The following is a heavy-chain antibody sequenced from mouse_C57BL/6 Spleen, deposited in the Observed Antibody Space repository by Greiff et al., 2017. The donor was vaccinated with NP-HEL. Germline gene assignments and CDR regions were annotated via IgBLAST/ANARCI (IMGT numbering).Heavy chain of an antibody. CDR2: IDPSDSYT. CDR1: GYTFTSYW. CDR3: ARGTMVTTYYAMDY. V-gene: IGHV1-69*01. Sequence: VQLQQSGAELVMPGASVKLSCKASGYTFTSYWMHWVKQRPGQGLEWIGEIDPSDSYTNYNQKFKGKSTLTVDKSSSTAYMQLSSLTSEDSAVYYCARGTMVTTYYAMDYWGQGTSVTVSS. J-gene: IGHJ4*01. D-gene: IGHD2-2*01.